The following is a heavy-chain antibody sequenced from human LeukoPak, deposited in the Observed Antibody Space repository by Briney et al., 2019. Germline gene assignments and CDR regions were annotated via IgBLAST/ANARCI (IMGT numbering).Heavy chain of an antibody. CDR1: GGTFSSYA. CDR3: ARGGHDILTGYYFPLDY. CDR2: IIPIFGTA. V-gene: IGHV1-69*05. D-gene: IGHD3-9*01. J-gene: IGHJ4*02. Sequence: SVKVSCKASGGTFSSYAISWVRQAPGQGLEWMGGIIPIFGTANYAQKFPGRVTITTDESTSTAYMELSSLRSEDTAVYYCARGGHDILTGYYFPLDYWGQGTLVTVSS.